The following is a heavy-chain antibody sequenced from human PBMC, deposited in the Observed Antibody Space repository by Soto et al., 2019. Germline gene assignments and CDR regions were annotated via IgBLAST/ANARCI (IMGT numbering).Heavy chain of an antibody. J-gene: IGHJ2*01. CDR2: IKHDGREI. D-gene: IGHD2-15*01. CDR3: SVSATARGGFDL. Sequence: EVQLVESGGGLVQPGGSLRLSCAASGFTFSTYWMSWVRQAPGKVLEWVANIKHDGREIYYVDSVMGRFTISRDNAKNSLYLQMNSLRAEDTAVYFCSVSATARGGFDLWGRGTLVTVSS. CDR1: GFTFSTYW. V-gene: IGHV3-7*01.